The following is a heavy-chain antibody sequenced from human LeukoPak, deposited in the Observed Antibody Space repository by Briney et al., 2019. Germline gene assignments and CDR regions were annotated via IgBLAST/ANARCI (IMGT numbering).Heavy chain of an antibody. CDR1: GFTFSSYW. D-gene: IGHD3-10*01. J-gene: IGHJ4*02. CDR3: ARESYYGSGILYFFDY. Sequence: PGGSLRLSCAASGFTFSSYWMSWVRQAPGKGLEWVANIKQDGSEKFYVDSVKGRFTISRDNAKNSLYLQMNSLRAEDTAVYYCARESYYGSGILYFFDYWGQGTLVTVSS. CDR2: IKQDGSEK. V-gene: IGHV3-7*01.